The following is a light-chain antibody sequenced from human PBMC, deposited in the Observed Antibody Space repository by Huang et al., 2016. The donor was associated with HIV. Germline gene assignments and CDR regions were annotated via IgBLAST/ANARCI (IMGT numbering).Light chain of an antibody. V-gene: IGKV3-11*01. CDR3: QQRDDWLT. CDR2: DAS. CDR1: QPISNH. Sequence: EIVLTQSPGTLSSFPGQRATLSCRASQPISNHLAWYQQKPGQAPRLLIYDASNRVTGISPKFSGSGSGTDFTLTINSLEPGDFAVYYCQQRDDWLTFGGGTTVE. J-gene: IGKJ4*01.